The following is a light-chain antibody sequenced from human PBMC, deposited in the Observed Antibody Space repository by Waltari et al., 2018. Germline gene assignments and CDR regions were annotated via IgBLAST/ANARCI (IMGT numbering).Light chain of an antibody. Sequence: QSALTQPASVSGSPGQSITISCTGTRSDVGAYNFVSWYPRHPNKAPKLLIFEVSNRPSGISNRFSGSKSGNTASLTISGLQAEDEADYFCCSYTTSNTLYVFGTGTKVTVL. J-gene: IGLJ1*01. CDR1: RSDVGAYNF. CDR2: EVS. CDR3: CSYTTSNTLYV. V-gene: IGLV2-14*01.